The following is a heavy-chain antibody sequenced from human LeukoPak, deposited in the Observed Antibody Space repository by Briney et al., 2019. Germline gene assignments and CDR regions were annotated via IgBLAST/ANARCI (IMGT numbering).Heavy chain of an antibody. CDR1: GYSFTSYW. Sequence: GESLKISCKGSGYSFTSYWIGWVRQMPGGGLEWMGAIYPGDSDTRYSPSRLGQVTISADRSITTAYLQWSSLQASDTAMYYCARAYDSSGRKFDYWGQGTLVTVPS. CDR3: ARAYDSSGRKFDY. D-gene: IGHD3-22*01. J-gene: IGHJ4*02. V-gene: IGHV5-51*01. CDR2: IYPGDSDT.